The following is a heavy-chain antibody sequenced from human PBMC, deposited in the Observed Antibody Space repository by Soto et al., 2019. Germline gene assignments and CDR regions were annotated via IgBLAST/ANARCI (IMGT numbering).Heavy chain of an antibody. CDR2: ISYDGSNK. V-gene: IGHV3-30*18. D-gene: IGHD4-17*01. J-gene: IGHJ6*02. CDR3: AKDRGEHHYYYYYGMDV. Sequence: QVQLVESGGGVVQPGRSLRLSCAASGFTFSSYGMHWVRQAPGKGLEWVAVISYDGSNKYYADSVKGRFTISRDNSKNTLYLQMNSLRAEDTAVYYCAKDRGEHHYYYYYGMDVWGQGTTVTVSS. CDR1: GFTFSSYG.